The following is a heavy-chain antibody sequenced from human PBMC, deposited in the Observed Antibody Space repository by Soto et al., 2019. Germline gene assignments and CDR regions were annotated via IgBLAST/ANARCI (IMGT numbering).Heavy chain of an antibody. CDR3: AHRGRGMATISPGHFDY. Sequence: GAGPTLVNPTQTLTLTWTFSGFSLSTSGGGVGWIRQPPGKALEWLALIYWDDDKRYSPSLKSRLTITKDTSKNQVVLTMTNMDPVDTATYYCAHRGRGMATISPGHFDYWGQGTLVTVSS. CDR2: IYWDDDK. V-gene: IGHV2-5*02. CDR1: GFSLSTSGGG. D-gene: IGHD5-12*01. J-gene: IGHJ4*02.